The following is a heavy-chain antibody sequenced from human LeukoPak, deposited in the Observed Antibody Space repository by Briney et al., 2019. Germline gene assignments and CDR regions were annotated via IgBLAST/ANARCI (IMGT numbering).Heavy chain of an antibody. V-gene: IGHV1-46*01. CDR3: ARDLYYYDSSGQQNYFDY. J-gene: IGHJ4*02. D-gene: IGHD3-22*01. CDR1: GYTFTSYY. CDR2: INPSGGST. Sequence: GASVKVSCKASGYTFTSYYMHWVRQAPGQGLEWMGIINPSGGSTSYAQKFQGRVTMTRDTSTSTVYMELSSLRSEDTAVYYWARDLYYYDSSGQQNYFDYWGQGTLVTVSS.